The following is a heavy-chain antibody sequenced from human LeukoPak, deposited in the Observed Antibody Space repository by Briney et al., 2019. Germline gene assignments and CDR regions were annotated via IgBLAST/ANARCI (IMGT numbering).Heavy chain of an antibody. V-gene: IGHV4-39*07. CDR2: IYYSGST. Sequence: SETLSLTCSVSGESISNRNFYWGWIRQPPGKGLEWIGSIYYSGSTYYNPSLKSRVTISVDTSKNQFSLKLSSVTAADTAVYYCARTRLQGNWFDPWGQGTLVTVSS. CDR1: GESISNRNFY. CDR3: ARTRLQGNWFDP. D-gene: IGHD4-11*01. J-gene: IGHJ5*02.